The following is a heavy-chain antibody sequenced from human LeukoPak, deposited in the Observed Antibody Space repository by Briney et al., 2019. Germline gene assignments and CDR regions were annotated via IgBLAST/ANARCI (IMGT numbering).Heavy chain of an antibody. Sequence: GAPVKVSCKASGYTFTSYDINWVRQATGQGLEWMGWMNPNSGNTGYAQKFQGRVTITRNTSISTAYMELSSLRSEDTAVYYCASDIVVVVAATQEVTDYWGQGTLVTVSS. J-gene: IGHJ4*02. CDR1: GYTFTSYD. CDR3: ASDIVVVVAATQEVTDY. D-gene: IGHD2-15*01. V-gene: IGHV1-8*03. CDR2: MNPNSGNT.